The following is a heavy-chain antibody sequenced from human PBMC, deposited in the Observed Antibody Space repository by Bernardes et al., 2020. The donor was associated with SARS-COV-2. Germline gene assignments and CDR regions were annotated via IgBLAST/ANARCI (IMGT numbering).Heavy chain of an antibody. D-gene: IGHD6-6*01. Sequence: SLLCSCAASGFTFATSSLHWVRQVPGQGLVWVSGVSADASNPEYADSVKGRFTISRDNAENRLYLQMNSLRADDTAVYFCARLVGSATTVDYWGHGTLVTVSS. CDR3: ARLVGSATTVDY. J-gene: IGHJ4*01. V-gene: IGHV3-74*03. CDR1: GFTFATSS. CDR2: VSADASNP.